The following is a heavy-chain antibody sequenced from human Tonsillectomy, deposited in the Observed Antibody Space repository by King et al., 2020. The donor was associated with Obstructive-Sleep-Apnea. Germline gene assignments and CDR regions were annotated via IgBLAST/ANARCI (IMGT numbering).Heavy chain of an antibody. D-gene: IGHD3-9*01. CDR2: IYYSGST. CDR1: GGSISSGGYY. CDR3: ARDRKEAYDILTGYYRDGMDV. V-gene: IGHV4-31*03. Sequence: QLQESGPGLVKPSQTLSLTCTVSGGSISSGGYYWSWIRQHPGKGLEWIGHIYYSGSTYYNPSLKSRVTISVDTSKNQFSLKLSSVTAADTAVYYCARDRKEAYDILTGYYRDGMDVWGQGTTVTVSS. J-gene: IGHJ6*02.